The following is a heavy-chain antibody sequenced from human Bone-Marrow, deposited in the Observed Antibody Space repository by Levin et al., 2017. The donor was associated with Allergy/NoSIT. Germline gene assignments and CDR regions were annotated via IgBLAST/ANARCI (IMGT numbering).Heavy chain of an antibody. CDR3: ARLVPNFFDY. J-gene: IGHJ4*02. Sequence: PSETLSLTCAVYGGSFSGYFWSWIRQPPGKGLEWIGEINHSGLTNYNPSLKSRVTISVDTSKNQFSLRLSSVTAADTAVYFCARLVPNFFDYWGQGTLVIVSS. V-gene: IGHV4-34*01. D-gene: IGHD2-8*02. CDR1: GGSFSGYF. CDR2: INHSGLT.